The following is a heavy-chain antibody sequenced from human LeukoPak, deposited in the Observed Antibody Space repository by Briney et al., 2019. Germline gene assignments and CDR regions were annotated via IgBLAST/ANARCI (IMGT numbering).Heavy chain of an antibody. J-gene: IGHJ3*02. V-gene: IGHV1-24*01. CDR1: GYTLTELS. CDR3: ASNRESGATENYAFDI. CDR2: FDPEDGET. D-gene: IGHD1-26*01. Sequence: ASVKVSCKVSGYTLTELSMHWVRQAPGKGLEWMGGFDPEDGETIYAQKFQGRVTITADKSTSTAYMELSSLRSEDTAVYYCASNRESGATENYAFDIWGQGTMVTVSS.